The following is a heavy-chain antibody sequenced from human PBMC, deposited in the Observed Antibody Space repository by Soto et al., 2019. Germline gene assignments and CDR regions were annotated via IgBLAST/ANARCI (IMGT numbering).Heavy chain of an antibody. Sequence: ASVKVSCKVSGYTLTELSMHWVRQAPGKGLEWMGGFDPEDGETIYAQKFQGRVTMTEDTSTDTAYMELSSPRSEDTAVYYCATGDRGSYYSVDYWGQGTLVTVSS. J-gene: IGHJ4*02. CDR2: FDPEDGET. CDR1: GYTLTELS. V-gene: IGHV1-24*01. D-gene: IGHD1-26*01. CDR3: ATGDRGSYYSVDY.